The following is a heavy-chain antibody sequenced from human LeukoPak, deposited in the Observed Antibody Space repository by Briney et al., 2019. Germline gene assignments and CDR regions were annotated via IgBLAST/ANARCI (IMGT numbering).Heavy chain of an antibody. J-gene: IGHJ4*02. CDR1: GDSVSSFY. CDR2: IYYSGTT. V-gene: IGHV4-59*02. Sequence: SETLSLTCTVSGDSVSSFYWSWLRQPPGKGLEWIGYIYYSGTTNYNPSLKSRVTISVDTTKSQFSLKLSSVTAADTAVYYCARGVVIAPQTFDYWGQGILVTVSS. D-gene: IGHD2-21*01. CDR3: ARGVVIAPQTFDY.